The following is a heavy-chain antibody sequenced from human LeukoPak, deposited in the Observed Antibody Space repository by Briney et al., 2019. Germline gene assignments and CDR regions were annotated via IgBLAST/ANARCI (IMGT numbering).Heavy chain of an antibody. CDR1: GFTFSSYG. J-gene: IGHJ4*02. Sequence: GGSLRLSCAASGFTFSSYGMHWVGQAPGQGLGWVTVMWYDGSNKYYADSVKGRFTISRDNSKNTLYLQMNSLRAEDTAVYYCARDLRLGELSTRSLDYWGQGTLVTVSS. CDR3: ARDLRLGELSTRSLDY. V-gene: IGHV3-33*01. D-gene: IGHD3-16*02. CDR2: MWYDGSNK.